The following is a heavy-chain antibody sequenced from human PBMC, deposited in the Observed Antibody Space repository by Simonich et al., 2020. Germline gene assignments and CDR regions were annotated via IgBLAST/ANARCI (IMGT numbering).Heavy chain of an antibody. J-gene: IGHJ3*02. CDR2: IYYSGST. D-gene: IGHD6-13*01. Sequence: QLQLQESGPGLVKPSETLSLTCTVSGGSISSSSYYWGWIRQPPGKGLECIGSIYYSGSTYYNPSLKIRVTISVDTFKNQFSLKLSSVTAADTAVYYCARHAGFAFDIWGQGTMVTVSS. CDR3: ARHAGFAFDI. V-gene: IGHV4-39*01. CDR1: GGSISSSSYY.